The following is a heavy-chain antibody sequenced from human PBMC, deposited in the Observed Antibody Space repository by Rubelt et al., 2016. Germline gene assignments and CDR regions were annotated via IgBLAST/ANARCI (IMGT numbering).Heavy chain of an antibody. CDR1: GYTFTSYG. J-gene: IGHJ4*02. CDR3: ARNLIMITFGGVIVPPDY. CDR2: ISAYNGNT. Sequence: QVQLVQSGAEVKKPGASVKVSCKASGYTFTSYGISWVRQAPGQGLEWMGWISAYNGNTNYAQKLQGRGTMTTDTSTSTAYMELRSLRSDDTAVYYCARNLIMITFGGVIVPPDYWGQGTLVTVSS. V-gene: IGHV1-18*01. D-gene: IGHD3-16*02.